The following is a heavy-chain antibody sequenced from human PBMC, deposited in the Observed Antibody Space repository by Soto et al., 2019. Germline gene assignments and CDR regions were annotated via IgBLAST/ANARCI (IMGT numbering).Heavy chain of an antibody. D-gene: IGHD3-10*01. Sequence: QVQLVESGGGVVQPGRSLRLSCAASGFTFSNYGMHWVRQAPGKGLDWVAVISYDGSIDYYSESVEGLFTMSRDNSENTVFLQMNSLRTEDTAVYFCGRDWVWFGAHPIDNWGQGTLVTVSS. CDR3: GRDWVWFGAHPIDN. J-gene: IGHJ4*02. CDR1: GFTFSNYG. CDR2: ISYDGSID. V-gene: IGHV3-30*03.